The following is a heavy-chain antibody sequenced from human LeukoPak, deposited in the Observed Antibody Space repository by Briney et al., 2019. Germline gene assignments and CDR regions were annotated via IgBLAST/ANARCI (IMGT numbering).Heavy chain of an antibody. CDR1: GGTFSSYA. CDR3: ARILKRGYSYGDYYYYGMDV. Sequence: SVKVSCKASGGTFSSYAISWVRQAPGQGLEWMGGIIPIFGTANYAQKFQGRVTITADESTSTAYMELSSLRSEDTAVYYCARILKRGYSYGDYYYYGMDVWGQGTTVTVSS. CDR2: IIPIFGTA. J-gene: IGHJ6*02. V-gene: IGHV1-69*13. D-gene: IGHD5-18*01.